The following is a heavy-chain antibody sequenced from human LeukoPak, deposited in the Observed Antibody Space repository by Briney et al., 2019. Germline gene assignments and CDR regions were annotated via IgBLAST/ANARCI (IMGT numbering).Heavy chain of an antibody. CDR1: GGSISSYY. J-gene: IGHJ4*02. CDR2: LDTSGST. Sequence: SETLSLTCTVSGGSISSYYWSWIRQPAGKGLEWIWRLDTSGSTNYNPSLKSRVTMSGDTSKKQFSLKLSSVTAADTAVYYCASTTYYYDSSGYYFLDYWGQGTLVTVSS. V-gene: IGHV4-4*07. D-gene: IGHD3-22*01. CDR3: ASTTYYYDSSGYYFLDY.